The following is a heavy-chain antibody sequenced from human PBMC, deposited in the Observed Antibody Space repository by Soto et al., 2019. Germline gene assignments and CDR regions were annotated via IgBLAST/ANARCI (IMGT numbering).Heavy chain of an antibody. CDR2: IYHSVST. Sequence: QVQLQESGPGLVKPSGTLSLTCAVSGGSISSSNWWSWVRQPPGKGLEWIREIYHSVSTNYNPSLKSRLTISVDKSKNQFSLKLSSVTAADTAVYYCARCIVAAGPIDYWGQGTLVTVSS. D-gene: IGHD6-13*01. CDR3: ARCIVAAGPIDY. CDR1: GGSISSSNW. V-gene: IGHV4-4*02. J-gene: IGHJ4*02.